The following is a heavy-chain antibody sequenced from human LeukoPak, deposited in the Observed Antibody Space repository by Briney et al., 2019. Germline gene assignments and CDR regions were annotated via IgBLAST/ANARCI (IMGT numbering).Heavy chain of an antibody. V-gene: IGHV4-39*07. Sequence: TSETLSLTCTVSGGSISSSTYYWGWIRQPPGKGLEWIGGIYYSGSTYYNLSLKSRVTISVDTSKNQFSLRLSSVTAADTAVYYCARDGRVRTSSAWPPTEHYYFDYWGQGTLVTVSS. CDR3: ARDGRVRTSSAWPPTEHYYFDY. CDR1: GGSISSSTYY. J-gene: IGHJ4*02. D-gene: IGHD6-19*01. CDR2: IYYSGST.